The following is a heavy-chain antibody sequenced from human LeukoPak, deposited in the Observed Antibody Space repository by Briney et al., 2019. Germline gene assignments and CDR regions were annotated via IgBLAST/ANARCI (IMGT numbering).Heavy chain of an antibody. CDR3: ARDEGTSGEYYFDY. V-gene: IGHV4-59*01. Sequence: PSETLSLTCTVSGASISSYYWSWIRQPPGKGLDWLGYIYYSGSTNYNPSLKSRVTISVDTSKNQFSLKLSSVTAADTAVYYCARDEGTSGEYYFDYWGQGTLVTVSS. J-gene: IGHJ4*02. D-gene: IGHD2-2*01. CDR1: GASISSYY. CDR2: IYYSGST.